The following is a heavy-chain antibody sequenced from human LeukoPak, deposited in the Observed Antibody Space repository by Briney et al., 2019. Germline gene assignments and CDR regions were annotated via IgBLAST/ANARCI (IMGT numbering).Heavy chain of an antibody. D-gene: IGHD3-10*01. CDR3: AWEYYYGSGCSSNGY. J-gene: IGHJ4*02. CDR2: ISSRSSYI. V-gene: IGHV3-21*01. CDR1: GFTFSSYS. Sequence: GGSLRLSCAASGFTFSSYSMNWVRQAPGKGLEWVSSISSRSSYIYYADSVKGRFTISSDNAKNTLYLQMHSLRAEDTAVYYCAWEYYYGSGCSSNGYWGQGTLVTVSS.